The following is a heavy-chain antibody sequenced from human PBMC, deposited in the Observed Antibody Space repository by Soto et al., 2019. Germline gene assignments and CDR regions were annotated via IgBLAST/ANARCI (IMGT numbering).Heavy chain of an antibody. CDR1: GGTFSGYT. V-gene: IGHV1-69*02. J-gene: IGHJ3*02. Sequence: GASVKVSCKASGGTFSGYTIGWVRQAPGQGLEWMGRIIPILGIANYAQKFQGRVTITADKSTSTAYMELSSLRSEDTAVYYCASPPYCSGGSCYSGAFDIWGQGTMVTVSS. CDR3: ASPPYCSGGSCYSGAFDI. D-gene: IGHD2-15*01. CDR2: IIPILGIA.